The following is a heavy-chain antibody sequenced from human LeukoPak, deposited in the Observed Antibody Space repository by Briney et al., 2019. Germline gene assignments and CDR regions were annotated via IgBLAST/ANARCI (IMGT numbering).Heavy chain of an antibody. CDR3: ARSGRGYYDSSGYYTALDY. Sequence: PSETLSLTCTVSGYSISSYYWSWIRQPAGKGLEWIGRIYTSGSTNYNPSLKSRVTMSVDTSKNQFSLKLSSVTAAGTAVYYCARSGRGYYDSSGYYTALDYWGQGTLVTVSS. D-gene: IGHD3-22*01. V-gene: IGHV4-4*07. CDR1: GYSISSYY. CDR2: IYTSGST. J-gene: IGHJ4*02.